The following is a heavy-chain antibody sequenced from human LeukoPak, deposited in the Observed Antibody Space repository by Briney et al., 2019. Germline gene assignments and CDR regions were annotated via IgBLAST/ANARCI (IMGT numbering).Heavy chain of an antibody. CDR3: ARDFLSDSSDYYYVWFDP. CDR2: ISPDSGGT. D-gene: IGHD3-22*01. J-gene: IGHJ5*02. V-gene: IGHV1-2*02. Sequence: ASVKVSCKASGYTFTGYYMHWVRQAPGQGLEWMGWISPDSGGTNYAQKFQGRDTMTRDTSISTAYMELSRLRSDDTAIYYCARDFLSDSSDYYYVWFDPWGQGTLVTVSS. CDR1: GYTFTGYY.